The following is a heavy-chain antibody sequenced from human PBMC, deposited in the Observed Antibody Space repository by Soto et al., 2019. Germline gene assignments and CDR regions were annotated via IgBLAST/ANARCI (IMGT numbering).Heavy chain of an antibody. J-gene: IGHJ5*02. CDR1: GGTFSSYA. CDR2: IIPIFGTA. Sequence: SVKVSCKASGGTFSSYAISWVRQAPGQGLEWMGGIIPIFGTANYAQKFQGRVTITADESTSTAYMELSSLRSEDTAVYYCARDFPCIAAAGTGCWFDPWGQGTLVTVSS. D-gene: IGHD6-13*01. V-gene: IGHV1-69*13. CDR3: ARDFPCIAAAGTGCWFDP.